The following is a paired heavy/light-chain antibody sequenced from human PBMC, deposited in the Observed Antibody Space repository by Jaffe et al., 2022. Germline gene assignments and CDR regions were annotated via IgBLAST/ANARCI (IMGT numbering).Light chain of an antibody. CDR1: SSDVGGYNY. Sequence: QSALTQPPSASGSPGQSVTISCTGTSSDVGGYNYVSWYQQHPGKAPKLMIYDVSKRPSGVPDRFSGSKSGNTASLTVSGLQAEDEADYYCSSYGGSTLYVFGTGTKVTVL. CDR2: DVS. CDR3: SSYGGSTLYV. J-gene: IGLJ1*01. V-gene: IGLV2-8*01.
Heavy chain of an antibody. CDR1: GYSISSGYN. V-gene: IGHV4-38-2*01. CDR3: ARSTGSYGSGFYYSFDY. D-gene: IGHD3-10*01. J-gene: IGHJ4*02. CDR2: IHNSGYT. Sequence: QVQLQESGPGPVKPSETLSLTCVVSGYSISSGYNWGWIRQPPGKGLEWIGSIHNSGYTYYKPSLKSRLTMSVDTSKNQFSLRLSSVTAADTAVYYCARSTGSYGSGFYYSFDYWGQGTLVTVSS.